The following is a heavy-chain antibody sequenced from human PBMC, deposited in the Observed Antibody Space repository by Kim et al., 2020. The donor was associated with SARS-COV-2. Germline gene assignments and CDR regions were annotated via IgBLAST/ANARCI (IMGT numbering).Heavy chain of an antibody. V-gene: IGHV4-38-2*02. J-gene: IGHJ5*02. D-gene: IGHD3-22*01. CDR2: IYHSGST. CDR3: ARVEYYYDSSGYRQGGWFDP. CDR1: GYSISSGYY. Sequence: SETLSLTCTVSGYSISSGYYWGWIRQPPGKGLEWIGSIYHSGSTYYNPSLKSRVTISVDTSKNQFSLKLSSVTAADTAVYYCARVEYYYDSSGYRQGGWFDPWGQGTLVTVSS.